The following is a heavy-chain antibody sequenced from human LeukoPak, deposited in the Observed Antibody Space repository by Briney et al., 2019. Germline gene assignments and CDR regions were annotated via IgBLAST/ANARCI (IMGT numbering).Heavy chain of an antibody. CDR2: IYYSGST. Sequence: SETLSLTCTVSGGSISSSSYYWGWIRQPPGTGLEWIGSIYYSGSTYYNPSPKSRVTISVDTSENQFSLKLSSVTAADTAVYYCARQVYGGSYHFDYWGQGTLVTVSS. V-gene: IGHV4-39*01. D-gene: IGHD1-26*01. CDR1: GGSISSSSYY. J-gene: IGHJ4*02. CDR3: ARQVYGGSYHFDY.